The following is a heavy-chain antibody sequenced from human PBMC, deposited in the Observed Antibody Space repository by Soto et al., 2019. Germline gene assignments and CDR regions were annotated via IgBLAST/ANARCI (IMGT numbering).Heavy chain of an antibody. Sequence: EVQLLESGGGLVQPGGSLRLSCAASGFTFSSYAMSWVREAPGKGLEWVSAISGSGGSTYYADSVKGRFTISRDNSKNTLYLQMNSVRAEDTAVYYCTKHGAYCAGSRLDYWGQGTLVTVSS. V-gene: IGHV3-23*01. CDR2: ISGSGGST. D-gene: IGHD3-10*01. CDR3: TKHGAYCAGSRLDY. CDR1: GFTFSSYA. J-gene: IGHJ4*02.